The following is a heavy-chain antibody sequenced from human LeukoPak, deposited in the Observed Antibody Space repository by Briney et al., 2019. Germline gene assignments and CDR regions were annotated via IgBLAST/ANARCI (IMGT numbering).Heavy chain of an antibody. CDR2: IKHDESEK. J-gene: IGHJ4*02. V-gene: IGHV3-7*01. CDR3: TRRLDD. Sequence: GGSLSLSWAASGFSFNSEWIDWVRQAPGKGLEWVANIKHDESEKNYLDSVKGRFTISRDNAQNSLYLQMNGLRVEDTAVYYCTRRLDDWGQGTLVTVSS. CDR1: GFSFNSEW. D-gene: IGHD3-16*01.